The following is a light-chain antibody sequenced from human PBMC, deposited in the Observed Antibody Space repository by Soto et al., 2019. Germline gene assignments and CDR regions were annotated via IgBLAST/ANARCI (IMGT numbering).Light chain of an antibody. CDR1: QDISNY. CDR2: DAS. Sequence: DLPMTQSPSSRSASGGDRVTINCQASQDISNYLNWYQQKPGKAPKLLIYDASNLETGVPSRFSGSGSGTDFTFTISSLQPEDIATYYCQQYDNLPRTFCQRTNVDIK. V-gene: IGKV1-33*01. CDR3: QQYDNLPRT. J-gene: IGKJ1*01.